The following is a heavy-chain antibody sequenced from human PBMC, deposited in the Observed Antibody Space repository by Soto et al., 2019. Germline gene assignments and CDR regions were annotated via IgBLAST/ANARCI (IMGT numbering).Heavy chain of an antibody. CDR3: ARGDVVPAATYFDY. Sequence: TLSITWTFSGSSISGGFYYLSLIRQHPGKGLEWIGYIYYSGSTYYNPSLKSRVTISVDTSKNQFSLKLSSVTAADTAVYYCARGDVVPAATYFDYWGQGTLVTVSS. CDR1: GSSISGGFYY. J-gene: IGHJ4*02. D-gene: IGHD2-2*01. CDR2: IYYSGST. V-gene: IGHV4-31*02.